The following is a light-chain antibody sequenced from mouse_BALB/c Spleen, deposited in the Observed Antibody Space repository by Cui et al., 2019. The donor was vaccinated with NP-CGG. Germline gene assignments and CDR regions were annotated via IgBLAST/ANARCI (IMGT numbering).Light chain of an antibody. J-gene: IGLJ1*01. CDR1: TGAVTTSNY. V-gene: IGLV1*01. CDR3: ALWYSNHWV. Sequence: QAVVTQESALTTSPGETVTLTCRSSTGAVTTSNYANWVQEKPDHLFTGLIGGTNNRPPGVPARFSGSLIGDKAALTITGAQTEDGAIYFCALWYSNHWVFGGGTKLTVL. CDR2: GTN.